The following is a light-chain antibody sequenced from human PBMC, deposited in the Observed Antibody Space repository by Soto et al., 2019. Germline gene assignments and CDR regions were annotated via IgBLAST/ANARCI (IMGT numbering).Light chain of an antibody. V-gene: IGLV2-14*01. Sequence: QSALTRPASVSGSPGQSITISCTGTSSDVGGYNYVSWYQQHSGKAPKLMIYDVSNRPSGVSNRFSGSKSGNTASLTISGLQAEDEADYYCSSYTSSSVVFGAGTMLTVL. CDR2: DVS. J-gene: IGLJ2*01. CDR1: SSDVGGYNY. CDR3: SSYTSSSVV.